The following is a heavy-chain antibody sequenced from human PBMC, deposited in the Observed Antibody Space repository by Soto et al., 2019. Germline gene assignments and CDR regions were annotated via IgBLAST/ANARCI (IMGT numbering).Heavy chain of an antibody. D-gene: IGHD2-8*01. CDR2: IGTAGDT. V-gene: IGHV3-13*01. CDR3: ARDLRYCTNGVCQLYYYYGMDV. J-gene: IGHJ6*02. CDR1: GFTFSSYD. Sequence: EVQLVESGGGLVQPGGSLRLSCAASGFTFSSYDMPWVRQATGKGLEWVSAIGTAGDTYYPCSVKGRFTISRENAKNSSYLQMNRLRAGDTAVYSCARDLRYCTNGVCQLYYYYGMDVWGQGTTVTVSS.